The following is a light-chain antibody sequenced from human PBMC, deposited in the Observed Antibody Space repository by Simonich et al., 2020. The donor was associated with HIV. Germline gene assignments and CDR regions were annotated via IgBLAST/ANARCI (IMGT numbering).Light chain of an antibody. CDR2: KAS. Sequence: DIQMTQSPSTLSASVGDRVTITCRASQSISSWLVWYQQKPGKAPKLLIYKASSVESGVPSRFSGSGSGTEFTLTISSLQPDDFASYYCQQYNSYSRTFGQGTKVEIK. CDR1: QSISSW. CDR3: QQYNSYSRT. J-gene: IGKJ1*01. V-gene: IGKV1-5*03.